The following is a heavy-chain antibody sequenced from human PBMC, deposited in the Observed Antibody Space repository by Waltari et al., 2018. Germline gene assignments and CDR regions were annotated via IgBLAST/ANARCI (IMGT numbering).Heavy chain of an antibody. V-gene: IGHV3-74*01. J-gene: IGHJ4*02. CDR3: AKGGGWLQDY. CDR1: GLTFRCSR. D-gene: IGHD5-12*01. CDR2: INSDGSTT. Sequence: EVQLVESGGGLAQPGGARRLPWVGSGLTFRCSRMQWVRQAPGKGLVWVSRINSDGSTTNYADAVKGRFTISRDNAKNTLYLQMNSLRAEDTAVYYCAKGGGWLQDYWGQGTLVTVSS.